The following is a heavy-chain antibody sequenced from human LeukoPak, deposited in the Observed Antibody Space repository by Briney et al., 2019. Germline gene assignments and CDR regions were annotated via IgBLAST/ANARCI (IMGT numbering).Heavy chain of an antibody. CDR2: IIPIFGTT. CDR1: GGTFSSYA. D-gene: IGHD3-22*01. CDR3: ARTQRREKRAYDSSGYYPD. Sequence: ASVKVSCKASGGTFSSYAISWVRQAPGQGLEWMGGIIPIFGTTNYAQKFQDRVTITADKSTSTAYMELSSLRSEDTAVYYCARTQRREKRAYDSSGYYPDWGQGTLVTVSS. V-gene: IGHV1-69*06. J-gene: IGHJ4*02.